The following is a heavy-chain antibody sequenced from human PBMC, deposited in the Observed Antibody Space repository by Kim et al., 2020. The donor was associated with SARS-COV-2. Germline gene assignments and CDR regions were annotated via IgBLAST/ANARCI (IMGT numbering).Heavy chain of an antibody. D-gene: IGHD3-9*01. CDR3: ARNPVLRYFDWLSSNDAFDI. CDR1: GGSISSSSYY. J-gene: IGHJ3*02. V-gene: IGHV4-39*01. CDR2: IYYSGST. Sequence: SETLSLTCTVSGGSISSSSYYWGWIRQPPGKGLEWIGSIYYSGSTYYNPSLKSRVTISVDTSENQFSLKLSSVTAADTAVYYCARNPVLRYFDWLSSNDAFDIWGQGTMVTVSS.